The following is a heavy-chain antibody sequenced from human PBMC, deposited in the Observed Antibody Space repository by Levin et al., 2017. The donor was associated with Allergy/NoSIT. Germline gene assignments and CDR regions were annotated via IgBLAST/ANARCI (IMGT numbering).Heavy chain of an antibody. CDR2: IKQDGSEK. J-gene: IGHJ4*02. D-gene: IGHD1-26*01. Sequence: GGSLRLSCGASGFTFSTYWMSWVRQAPGKGLEWVANIKQDGSEKYYVDSVKGRFTIYRVNAKNSLFLQMNSLRAEDTAVYYCARLTGATIFDFWGQGTLVTVSS. V-gene: IGHV3-7*01. CDR1: GFTFSTYW. CDR3: ARLTGATIFDF.